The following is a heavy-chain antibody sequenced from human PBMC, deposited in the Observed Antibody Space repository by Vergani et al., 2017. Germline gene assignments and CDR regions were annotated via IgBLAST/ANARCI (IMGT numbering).Heavy chain of an antibody. V-gene: IGHV3-30*02. J-gene: IGHJ4*02. D-gene: IGHD2-2*01. Sequence: QVHLVESGGGVVQPGGSLRLSCAASAFTFSSYGMHWARQVPGKGLEWVAFIRHDGTNQYYADSVKGRFTISRDNAKNSLYLQMNSLRAEDTAVYYCARDRGACSSTSCYFHPWGQGTLVTVSS. CDR3: ARDRGACSSTSCYFHP. CDR1: AFTFSSYG. CDR2: IRHDGTNQ.